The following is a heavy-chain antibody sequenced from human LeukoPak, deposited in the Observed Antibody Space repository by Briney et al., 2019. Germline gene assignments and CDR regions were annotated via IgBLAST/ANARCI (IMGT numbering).Heavy chain of an antibody. CDR1: GYTFTNYG. V-gene: IGHV1-18*01. D-gene: IGHD3-3*01. CDR3: ARDRFLWGLGNWFDL. Sequence: SVKVSCKTSGYTFTNYGISWVRQAPGQGLEWMGWVSTSNPHTNYAPKFRGRVIMTIDTSTTTAYLEMGSLTSDDTAVYYCARDRFLWGLGNWFDLWGQGTLVTVTS. J-gene: IGHJ5*02. CDR2: VSTSNPHT.